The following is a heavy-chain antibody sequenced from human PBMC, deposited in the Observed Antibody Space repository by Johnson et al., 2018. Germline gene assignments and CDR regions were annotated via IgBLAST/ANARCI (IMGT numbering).Heavy chain of an antibody. CDR2: INPSGGGT. CDR3: ARDRVGTSPPDAFDI. J-gene: IGHJ3*02. V-gene: IGHV1-46*03. Sequence: QVQLVQSGAEVKKPGASGKVSCKASGYTFTSHYMHWVRQAPGQGYEWMGIINPSGGGTSNAQKFKGRVTMTRDTPTSTVYMDLSSRRFEDTAVYYCARDRVGTSPPDAFDIWGQGTMVTVSS. D-gene: IGHD1-26*01. CDR1: GYTFTSHY.